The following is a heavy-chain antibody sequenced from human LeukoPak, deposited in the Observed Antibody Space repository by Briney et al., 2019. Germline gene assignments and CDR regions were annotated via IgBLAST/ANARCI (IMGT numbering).Heavy chain of an antibody. CDR3: AKVQGAAGSDY. CDR1: GFSFSSYA. D-gene: IGHD6-13*01. J-gene: IGHJ4*02. V-gene: IGHV3-23*01. CDR2: ISDSGGST. Sequence: GGSLRLSCAASGFSFSSYAMNWVRQAPGKGLEWVSSISDSGGSTYYADSVKGRFTISRDNSKNTLYLQMNSLRAEDTAAYYCAKVQGAAGSDYWGQGTLVTVSS.